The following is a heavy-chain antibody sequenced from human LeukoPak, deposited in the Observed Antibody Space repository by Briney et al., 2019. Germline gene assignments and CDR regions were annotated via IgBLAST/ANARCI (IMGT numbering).Heavy chain of an antibody. CDR1: GGSISSYY. CDR3: ARELAAATGDAFDI. J-gene: IGHJ3*02. Sequence: SETLSLTCTVSGGSISSYYWSWIRQPPGKGLEWIGYIYYSGSTNYNPSLKSRVTISVDTSKNQFSLKLSSVIAADTAVYYCARELAAATGDAFDIWGQGTMVTVSS. V-gene: IGHV4-59*01. CDR2: IYYSGST. D-gene: IGHD6-13*01.